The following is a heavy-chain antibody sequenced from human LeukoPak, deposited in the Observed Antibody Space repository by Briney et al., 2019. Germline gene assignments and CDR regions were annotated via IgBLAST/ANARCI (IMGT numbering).Heavy chain of an antibody. CDR3: AKDLKEGRYYFDY. J-gene: IGHJ4*02. CDR1: GFTFSSYA. Sequence: PGGSLRLSCAASGFTFSSYAMSWVGQAPGKGLEWVSAISGSGGSTYYADSVKGRFTISRDNSKNTLYLQMNSLRAEDTAVYYCAKDLKEGRYYFDYWGQGTLVTVSS. V-gene: IGHV3-23*01. CDR2: ISGSGGST.